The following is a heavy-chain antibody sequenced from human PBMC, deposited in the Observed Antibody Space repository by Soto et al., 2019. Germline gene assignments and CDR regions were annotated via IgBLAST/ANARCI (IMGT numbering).Heavy chain of an antibody. CDR2: IYYSGST. D-gene: IGHD6-13*01. J-gene: IGHJ6*02. CDR3: ALISSSWYSYYYGMDV. Sequence: SETLSLTCTVSGGSISSSSYYWGWIRQPPGKGLEWIGSIYYSGSTYYNPSLKSRVTISVDTSKNQFSLKLSSVTAADTAVYYCALISSSWYSYYYGMDVWGQGTTVTVSS. V-gene: IGHV4-39*01. CDR1: GGSISSSSYY.